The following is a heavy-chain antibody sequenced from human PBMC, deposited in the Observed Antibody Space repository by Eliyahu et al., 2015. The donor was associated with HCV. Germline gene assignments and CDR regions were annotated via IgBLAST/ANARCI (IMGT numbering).Heavy chain of an antibody. V-gene: IGHV4-59*01. CDR3: ARGGYYYGSGYDY. J-gene: IGHJ4*02. CDR1: GGSISSYY. D-gene: IGHD3-10*01. Sequence: QVQLQESGPGLVKPSETLSLTCTVSGGSISSYYWSWIRQPPGKGLEWIGYIYYSGSTTYNPSLKSRVTISVDTSKNQFSLKLTSVTAADTAVYYCARGGYYYGSGYDYWGQGTLVTVSS. CDR2: IYYSGST.